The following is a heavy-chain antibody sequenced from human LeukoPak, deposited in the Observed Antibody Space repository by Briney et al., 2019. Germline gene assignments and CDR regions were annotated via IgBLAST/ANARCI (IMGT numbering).Heavy chain of an antibody. CDR1: GFTFSSYA. CDR2: ISYDGSNK. J-gene: IGHJ5*02. V-gene: IGHV3-30*04. Sequence: QPGGSLRLSCAASGFTFSSYAMHWVRQAPGKGLEWVAVISYDGSNKYYADSVKGRFTISRDNSKNTLYLQMNSLQTEDTAVYYCATDFYDSTWGQGTLVTVSS. CDR3: ATDFYDST. D-gene: IGHD3-22*01.